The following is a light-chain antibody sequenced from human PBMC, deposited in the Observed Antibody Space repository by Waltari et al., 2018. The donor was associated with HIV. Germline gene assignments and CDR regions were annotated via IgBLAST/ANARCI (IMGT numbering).Light chain of an antibody. CDR2: GAS. J-gene: IGKJ4*01. CDR1: QAISSN. CDR3: QQYNNWPLT. Sequence: EIAMTQSPATLSVSPGESATLSCRAGQAISSNLAWYQQKPGQAPRLLIYGASTRATDIPARFSGSGSGTEFTLTISSLQSEDLAVYYCQQYNNWPLTFGGGTKVQIK. V-gene: IGKV3-15*01.